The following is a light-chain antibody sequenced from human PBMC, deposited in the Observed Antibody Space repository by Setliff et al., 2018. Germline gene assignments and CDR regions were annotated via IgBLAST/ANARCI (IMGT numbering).Light chain of an antibody. V-gene: IGLV1-40*01. CDR1: SSNIGAGYD. CDR3: QSYDSSLSALYV. Sequence: QSALTQPPSVSGAPGQRVTISCTGSSSNIGAGYDVHWYQQLPGTAPKLLIYGNSNRPSGDPDRFSDSKSGTSASLAITGLQAEDEADYYCQSYDSSLSALYVFGTGTKVTVL. CDR2: GNS. J-gene: IGLJ1*01.